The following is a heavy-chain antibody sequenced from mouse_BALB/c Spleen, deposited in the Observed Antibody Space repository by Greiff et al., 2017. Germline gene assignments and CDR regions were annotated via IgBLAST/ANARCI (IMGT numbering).Heavy chain of an antibody. V-gene: IGHV7-3*02. Sequence: EVKVEESGGGLVQPGGSLRLSCATSGFTFTDYYMSWVRQPPGKALEWLGFIRNKANGYTTEYSASVKGRFTISRDNSQSILYLQMNTLRAEDSATYYCARAPLLRLRSYAMDYWGQGTSVTVSS. CDR2: IRNKANGYTT. D-gene: IGHD1-2*01. J-gene: IGHJ4*01. CDR1: GFTFTDYY. CDR3: ARAPLLRLRSYAMDY.